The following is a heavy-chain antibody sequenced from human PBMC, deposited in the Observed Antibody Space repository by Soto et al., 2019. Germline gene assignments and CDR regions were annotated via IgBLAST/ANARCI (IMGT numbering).Heavy chain of an antibody. CDR1: GFTFSSFA. V-gene: IGHV3-30*09. D-gene: IGHD6-19*01. J-gene: IGHJ4*02. Sequence: GGSLRLSCAASGFTFSSFAMHWVRQAPGKGLEWVALISDDGSNKYYADSVKGRFAISRDNSKNTLYLQMNSLRGEDTAVYSCARVEQWLYIAKYWGQGTLVTVSS. CDR2: ISDDGSNK. CDR3: ARVEQWLYIAKY.